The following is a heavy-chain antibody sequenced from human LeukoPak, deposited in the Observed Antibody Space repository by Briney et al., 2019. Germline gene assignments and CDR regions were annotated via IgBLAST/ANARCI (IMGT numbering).Heavy chain of an antibody. CDR1: GGSFSAYY. V-gene: IGHV4-34*01. Sequence: PSETLSLTCAVYGGSFSAYYWTWIRQSPGKGLDWIGEINHSGSTNSNPSLKGRVTISVDPSKNQFSLNLTSVAAADTAVYFCARTPNYYDSSGRKFAYDIWGQGTKVIVSS. CDR3: ARTPNYYDSSGRKFAYDI. CDR2: INHSGST. D-gene: IGHD3-22*01. J-gene: IGHJ3*02.